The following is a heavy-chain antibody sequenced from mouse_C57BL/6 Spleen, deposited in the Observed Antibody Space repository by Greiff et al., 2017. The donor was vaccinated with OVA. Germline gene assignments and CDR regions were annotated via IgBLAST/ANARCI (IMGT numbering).Heavy chain of an antibody. Sequence: VQLQQSGAELVKPGASVKLSCKASGYTFTSYWMHWVKQRPGQGLEWIGMIHPNSGSTNYNEKFKSKATLTVDKSSSTAYMQLSSLTSEDSAVYYCARGSGSSYDYAMDYWGQGTSVTVSS. V-gene: IGHV1-64*01. J-gene: IGHJ4*01. D-gene: IGHD1-1*01. CDR2: IHPNSGST. CDR1: GYTFTSYW. CDR3: ARGSGSSYDYAMDY.